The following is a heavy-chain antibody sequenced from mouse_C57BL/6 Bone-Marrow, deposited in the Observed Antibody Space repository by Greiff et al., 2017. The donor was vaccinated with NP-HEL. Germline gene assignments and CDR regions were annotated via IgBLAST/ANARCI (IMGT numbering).Heavy chain of an antibody. Sequence: DVQLQESGGGLVKPGGSLKLSCAASGFTFSSYTMSWVRQTPEKRLEWVATISGGGGNTYYPDSVKGRFTISRDNAKNTLYLQMSSLRSEDTALYYCARFLLWLRQGYFDYWGQGTTLTVSS. CDR2: ISGGGGNT. J-gene: IGHJ2*01. D-gene: IGHD2-2*01. V-gene: IGHV5-9*01. CDR1: GFTFSSYT. CDR3: ARFLLWLRQGYFDY.